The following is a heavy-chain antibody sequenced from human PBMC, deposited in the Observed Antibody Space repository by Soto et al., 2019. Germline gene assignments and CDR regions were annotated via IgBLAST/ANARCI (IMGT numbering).Heavy chain of an antibody. CDR2: ISAYNGNT. D-gene: IGHD3-3*01. Sequence: ASVTGSCKDSGYAFISRVVRWLRQAPGQGLDWMGWISAYNGNTNYAQKLQGRVTMTTDTSTSTAYMELRSLRSDDTAVYYCAREPPWGYDFWSGYWGFDPWGQGTLVTVSS. CDR1: GYAFISRV. J-gene: IGHJ5*02. CDR3: AREPPWGYDFWSGYWGFDP. V-gene: IGHV1-18*01.